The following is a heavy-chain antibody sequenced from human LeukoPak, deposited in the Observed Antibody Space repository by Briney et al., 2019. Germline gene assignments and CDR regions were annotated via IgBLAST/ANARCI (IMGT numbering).Heavy chain of an antibody. J-gene: IGHJ4*02. CDR2: INPHSGGT. CDR1: GYTFTAYY. Sequence: GASVKVSCKASGYTFTAYYIHWVRQAPGQGLEWMGWINPHSGGTNYAQKFQGRVTMTRDTSVSSAYMDLSRLTSDDMAVYYCARQPQYRALEDWGQGTLVTVSS. D-gene: IGHD5-12*01. V-gene: IGHV1-2*02. CDR3: ARQPQYRALED.